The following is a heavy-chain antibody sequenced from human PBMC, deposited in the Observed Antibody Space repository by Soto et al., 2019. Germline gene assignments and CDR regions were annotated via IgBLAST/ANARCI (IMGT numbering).Heavy chain of an antibody. D-gene: IGHD5-12*01. J-gene: IGHJ5*02. CDR1: GDSVSSNSAA. Sequence: SQTLSLTCVISGDSVSSNSAAWNWIRQSPSRGLEWLGRTYYRSKWYNDYAVSVRSRITINPDTSKNQLSLQLNSVTPEDTAVYFCAKGDNLGPKTGYAFDPWGQGIMVTVSS. CDR3: AKGDNLGPKTGYAFDP. CDR2: TYYRSKWYN. V-gene: IGHV6-1*01.